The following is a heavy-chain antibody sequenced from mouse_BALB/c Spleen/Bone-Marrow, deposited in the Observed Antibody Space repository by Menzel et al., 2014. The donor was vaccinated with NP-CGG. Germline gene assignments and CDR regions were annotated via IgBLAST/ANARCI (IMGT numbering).Heavy chain of an antibody. D-gene: IGHD1-1*01. CDR1: GFNIKDTY. CDR2: IDPANGNT. CDR3: ASYYYGSSSFAY. J-gene: IGHJ3*01. Sequence: EVQLQESGAELVKPGASVKLSCTASGFNIKDTYMHWVKQRPEQGLEWIGRIDPANGNTKYDPKFQGKATITADTSSNTAYLQLSSLTSENTAVYYWASYYYGSSSFAYGRQATLVNVSA. V-gene: IGHV14-3*02.